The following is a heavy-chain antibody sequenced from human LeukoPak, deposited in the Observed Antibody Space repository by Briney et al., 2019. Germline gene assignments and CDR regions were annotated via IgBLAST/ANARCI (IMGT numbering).Heavy chain of an antibody. CDR2: VSGRGGST. CDR1: GFTFSNYA. V-gene: IGHV3-23*01. J-gene: IGHJ4*02. Sequence: PGGSLRLSCAASGFTFSNYAMSWVRQAPGKGLEWVSAVSGRGGSTYYADSVKGRFTISRDNSKNTLYLQMNSLRAEDTAVYYCAKDHAAGSFDYWGQGTLVTVSS. D-gene: IGHD6-13*01. CDR3: AKDHAAGSFDY.